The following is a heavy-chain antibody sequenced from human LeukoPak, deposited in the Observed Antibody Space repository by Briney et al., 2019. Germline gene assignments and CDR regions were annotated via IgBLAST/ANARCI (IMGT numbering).Heavy chain of an antibody. J-gene: IGHJ6*02. CDR2: INHSGST. CDR3: ARGNSDSSGYYGGYYYYGMDV. D-gene: IGHD3-22*01. CDR1: GGSFSGYY. V-gene: IGHV4-34*01. Sequence: SETLSLNCAVYGGSFSGYYWSWIRQPPGKGLEWIGEINHSGSTNYNPSLKSRVTISVDTSKNQFSLKLSSVTAADTAVYYCARGNSDSSGYYGGYYYYGMDVWGQGTTVTVSS.